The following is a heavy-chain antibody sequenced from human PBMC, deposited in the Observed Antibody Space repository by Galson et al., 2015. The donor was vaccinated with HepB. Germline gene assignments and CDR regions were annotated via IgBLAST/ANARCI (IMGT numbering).Heavy chain of an antibody. V-gene: IGHV3-21*01. Sequence: SLRLSCAASGFTFSSYTMNWVRQAPGKGLEWVSFISGDSNYIYYADSVKGRFTVSRDNAKRSLYLHMNSLRAEDTAVYYCAKPGAGGPAAFHFYYLDVWGNGTTVTFSS. CDR1: GFTFSSYT. J-gene: IGHJ6*03. CDR2: ISGDSNYI. D-gene: IGHD2-2*01. CDR3: AKPGAGGPAAFHFYYLDV.